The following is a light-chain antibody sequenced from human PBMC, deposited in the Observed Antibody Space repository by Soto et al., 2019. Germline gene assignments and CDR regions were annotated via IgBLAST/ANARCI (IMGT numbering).Light chain of an antibody. J-gene: IGLJ1*01. V-gene: IGLV2-11*01. CDR3: CSYAGSYTHV. CDR1: NSDVGGYNY. Sequence: QSVLTQPRSVSGSPGQSVTISCTGNNSDVGGYNYVSWYQQHPGKAPKLMIYDVSKRPSGVPDRFSGSKSGNTASLTISGLQAEDEADYYCCSYAGSYTHVFGTGTKLTVL. CDR2: DVS.